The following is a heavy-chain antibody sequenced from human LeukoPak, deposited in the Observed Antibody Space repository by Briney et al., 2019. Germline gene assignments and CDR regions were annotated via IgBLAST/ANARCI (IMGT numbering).Heavy chain of an antibody. CDR3: AVTGLYNYYYYYYMDV. Sequence: SVKVSCKASGGTFSSYAISWLRQAPGQGLEWIGRIIPIFGTANYAQKFQGRVTITTDESTSTAYMELSSLRSEDTAVYYCAVTGLYNYYYYYYMDVWGKGTTVTVSS. D-gene: IGHD7-27*01. CDR2: IIPIFGTA. CDR1: GGTFSSYA. V-gene: IGHV1-69*05. J-gene: IGHJ6*03.